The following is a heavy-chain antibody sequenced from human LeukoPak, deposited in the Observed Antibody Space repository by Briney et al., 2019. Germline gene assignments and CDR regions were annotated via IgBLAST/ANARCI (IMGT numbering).Heavy chain of an antibody. CDR2: IYPGDSDT. V-gene: IGHV5-51*01. CDR1: GYTFTSYW. CDR3: AGQDIVVVATTTRAFDI. J-gene: IGHJ3*02. D-gene: IGHD2-15*01. Sequence: PGESLKISCKGSGYTFTSYWITWVRQMPGKGLEWMGIIYPGDSDTKYSPSFQGQVTISADKSISTAYLQWSSLKASDTAMYYCAGQDIVVVATTTRAFDIWGQGTMVTVSS.